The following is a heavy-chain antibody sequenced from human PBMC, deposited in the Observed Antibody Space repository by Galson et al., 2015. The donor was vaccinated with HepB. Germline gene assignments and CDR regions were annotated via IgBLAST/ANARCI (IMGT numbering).Heavy chain of an antibody. Sequence: SVKVSCKASGYTFTSYGISWVRQAPGQGLEWMGWISAYNGNTNYAQKLQGRVTMTTDTSTSTAYMELRSLRSDDTAVYYCARDPSWGNYGSGSYFSLNAFDFWGQGTMVTVSS. CDR3: ARDPSWGNYGSGSYFSLNAFDF. V-gene: IGHV1-18*04. D-gene: IGHD3-10*01. CDR2: ISAYNGNT. J-gene: IGHJ3*01. CDR1: GYTFTSYG.